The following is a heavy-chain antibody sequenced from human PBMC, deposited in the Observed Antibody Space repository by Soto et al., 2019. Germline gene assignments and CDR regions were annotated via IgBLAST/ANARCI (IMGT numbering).Heavy chain of an antibody. V-gene: IGHV4-39*01. CDR2: IYYSGRT. CDR1: GGSTSSSDFY. CDR3: ARHDWIGGSGSFYSAPFDY. J-gene: IGHJ4*02. Sequence: ASETLSLTCTVSGGSTSSSDFYWGWIRQPPGKGLEWVGSIYYSGRTYYNPSLKSRISISVDTSKNQFSLKLISVTAADTAVYYCARHDWIGGSGSFYSAPFDYWGQGTLVTVSS. D-gene: IGHD3-10*01.